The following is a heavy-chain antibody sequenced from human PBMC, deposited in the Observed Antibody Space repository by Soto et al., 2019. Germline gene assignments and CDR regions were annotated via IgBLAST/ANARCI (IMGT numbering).Heavy chain of an antibody. CDR2: IYYSGST. V-gene: IGHV4-59*01. CDR3: ARGRGDTAMAWYY. Sequence: QVQLQESGPGLVKPSETLSLTCTVSGGSISSYYWSWIRQPPGKGLEWIGYIYYSGSTKYNPSLRSRVTIYIATSKNHFSLKLNSVTAADTAVYYCARGRGDTAMAWYYWGQGTLVTVSS. CDR1: GGSISSYY. J-gene: IGHJ4*02. D-gene: IGHD5-18*01.